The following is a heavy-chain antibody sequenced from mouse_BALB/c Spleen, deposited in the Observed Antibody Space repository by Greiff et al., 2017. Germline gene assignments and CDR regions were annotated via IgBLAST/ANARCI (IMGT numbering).Heavy chain of an antibody. J-gene: IGHJ3*01. V-gene: IGHV5-9-3*01. CDR2: ISSGGSYT. CDR1: GFTFSSYA. CDR3: ASFYDGYPWFAY. D-gene: IGHD2-3*01. Sequence: EVKLVESGGGLVKPGGSLKLSCAASGFTFSSYAMSWVRQTPEKRLEWVATISSGGSYTYYPDSVKGRFTISRDNAKNTLYLQMSSLRSEDTAMYYCASFYDGYPWFAYWGQGTLVTVSA.